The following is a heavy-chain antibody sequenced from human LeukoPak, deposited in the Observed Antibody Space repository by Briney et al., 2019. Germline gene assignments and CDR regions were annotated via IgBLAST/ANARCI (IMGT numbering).Heavy chain of an antibody. J-gene: IGHJ5*02. V-gene: IGHV4-39*07. CDR1: GGSISSSSYY. D-gene: IGHD6-13*01. CDR2: IYYSGST. Sequence: PSETLSLTCTVSGGSISSSSYYWGWIRQPPGKGLEWIGSIYYSGSTYYNPSLKSRVTISVDTSKNQFSLKLSSVTAADTAVYYCARGRFIAGTLRVWFDPWGQGTLVTVSS. CDR3: ARGRFIAGTLRVWFDP.